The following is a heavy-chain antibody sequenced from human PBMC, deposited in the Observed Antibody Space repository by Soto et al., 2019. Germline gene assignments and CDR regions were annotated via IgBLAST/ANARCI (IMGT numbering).Heavy chain of an antibody. V-gene: IGHV4-39*01. CDR2: IYYRGNA. CDR3: ARLEGLATISYYFDF. J-gene: IGHJ4*02. Sequence: QLQLQESGPGLVKPSETLSLTCSVSDDSINSDKYYWGWIRQPPGKGLEWIGSIYYRGNAYYNPSLQPRVTISLAKSKGQFSLKLNSVTAADSAVYFCARLEGLATISYYFDFWGPGALVTVSS. D-gene: IGHD3-9*01. CDR1: DDSINSDKYY.